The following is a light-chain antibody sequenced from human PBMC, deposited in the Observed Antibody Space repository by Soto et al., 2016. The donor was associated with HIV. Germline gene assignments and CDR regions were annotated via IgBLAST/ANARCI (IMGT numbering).Light chain of an antibody. CDR3: QQFGNKPYT. CDR2: RAS. Sequence: DIQMTQSPSTLSASVGDRVTITCRASQSISTWLAWYQLKPGKAPKLLIYRASNLESGVPSRFGGSGSGTEFTLSINSLQPDDFATYYCQQFGNKPYTFGQGTKLEIK. V-gene: IGKV1-5*03. CDR1: QSISTW. J-gene: IGKJ2*01.